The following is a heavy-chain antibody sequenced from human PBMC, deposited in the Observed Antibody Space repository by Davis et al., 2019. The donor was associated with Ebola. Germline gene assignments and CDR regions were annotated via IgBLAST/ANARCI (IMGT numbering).Heavy chain of an antibody. CDR3: ARLVYYDSSGYYYPYYFDY. CDR2: IYPGDSHT. V-gene: IGHV5-51*01. CDR1: VYSFTNYW. Sequence: GESLKTSCKGSVYSFTNYWIGSVRQMPGKGLEWMGIIYPGDSHTRYSPSFQGQVTISADKSISTAYLQWSSLKASDTAMYYCARLVYYDSSGYYYPYYFDYWGQGTLVTVSA. J-gene: IGHJ4*02. D-gene: IGHD3-22*01.